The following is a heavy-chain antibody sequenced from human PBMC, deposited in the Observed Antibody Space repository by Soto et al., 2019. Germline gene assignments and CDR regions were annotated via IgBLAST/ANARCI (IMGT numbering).Heavy chain of an antibody. CDR3: ARDRGYSYDY. V-gene: IGHV3-74*01. J-gene: IGHJ4*02. CDR2: INSDGSTT. D-gene: IGHD5-18*01. Sequence: EVQLVESGGGLVQPGGSLRLSCAASGFTGFTFDKYWMHWVRQAPGKGLVGVSHINSDGSTTTYADSVKGRFTISRDNAKNTLYLQMNSLTAEDTAVYYCARDRGYSYDYWGQGTLVTVSS. CDR1: GFTGFTFDKYW.